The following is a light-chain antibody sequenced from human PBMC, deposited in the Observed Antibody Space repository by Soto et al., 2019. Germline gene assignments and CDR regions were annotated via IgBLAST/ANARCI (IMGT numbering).Light chain of an antibody. CDR3: QQSYSPPYT. Sequence: DIKMTQSPSSLSASVGDRVTITCRASQSVSRHLSWYQQKPGKAPNLLIYVASSLQSGVPSRFSGSGSGTDFTLTISSLQPEDFETYYCQQSYSPPYTLGQGTKVDIK. V-gene: IGKV1-39*01. CDR2: VAS. CDR1: QSVSRH. J-gene: IGKJ2*01.